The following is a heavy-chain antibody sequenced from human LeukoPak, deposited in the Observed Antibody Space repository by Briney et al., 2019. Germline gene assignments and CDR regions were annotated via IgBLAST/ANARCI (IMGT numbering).Heavy chain of an antibody. CDR3: VREAGGTYAFDV. CDR1: GFTFNTYW. J-gene: IGHJ3*01. V-gene: IGHV3-74*01. D-gene: IGHD3-16*01. CDR2: IDGDGSRA. Sequence: GGSLRLSCAASGFTFNTYWMHWVRQGSGKGLVWVSRIDGDGSRASYADSVKGRFTISRDNAKNTLYLQMNSPRPEDTAVYFCVREAGGTYAFDVWGQGTMVTVSS.